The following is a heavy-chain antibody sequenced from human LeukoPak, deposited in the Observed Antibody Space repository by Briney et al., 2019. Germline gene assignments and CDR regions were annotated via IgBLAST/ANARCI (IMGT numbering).Heavy chain of an antibody. CDR2: IYYSGST. D-gene: IGHD3-10*01. V-gene: IGHV4-31*03. J-gene: IGHJ3*02. CDR3: ARDSYYGSGRAIREDAFDI. CDR1: GGSISSGGYY. Sequence: PSETLSLTCTVSGGSISSGGYYWSWIRQHPGKGLEWIGYIYYSGSTYYNPSLKSRVTISVDTSKNQFSLKLSSVTAADTAVYYCARDSYYGSGRAIREDAFDIWGQGTMVTVSS.